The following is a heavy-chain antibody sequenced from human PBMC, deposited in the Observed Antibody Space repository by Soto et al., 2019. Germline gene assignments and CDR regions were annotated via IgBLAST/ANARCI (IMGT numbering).Heavy chain of an antibody. V-gene: IGHV3-7*04. J-gene: IGHJ3*02. Sequence: GGSLRLSCAAAGFTFSDYWMSWVRQAPGKGLEWVANIKPDGSEKWYVDSVKGRFAISRDNAKNSLHLQMNSLRADDTAVYYCARGDDYDSSGPFSDAFDSWGQGTMVTVSS. CDR2: IKPDGSEK. CDR3: ARGDDYDSSGPFSDAFDS. D-gene: IGHD3-22*01. CDR1: GFTFSDYW.